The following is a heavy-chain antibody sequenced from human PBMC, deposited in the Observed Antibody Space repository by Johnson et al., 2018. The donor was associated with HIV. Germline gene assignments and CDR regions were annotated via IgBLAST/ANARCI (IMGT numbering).Heavy chain of an antibody. CDR3: TTNFGSGFYPDAFYS. CDR1: GFTFSNAW. J-gene: IGHJ3*02. D-gene: IGHD3-3*01. V-gene: IGHV3-15*01. CDR2: IKSKSDGGTT. Sequence: VQLVESGGGLVKPGGSLRLPCAASGFTFSNAWMTWVRQAPGKGLEWVGRIKSKSDGGTTDYAAPVRGRFSISRDDSETTVYLQLNSLKFEETAVYYCTTNFGSGFYPDAFYSWGQGTMVTVSS.